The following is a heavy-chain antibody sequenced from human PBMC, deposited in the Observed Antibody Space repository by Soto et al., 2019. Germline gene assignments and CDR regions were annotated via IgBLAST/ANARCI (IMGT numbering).Heavy chain of an antibody. CDR3: AAAYDFWSGYSSYYGMDV. D-gene: IGHD3-3*01. V-gene: IGHV1-58*01. J-gene: IGHJ6*02. Sequence: SVKVSCKASGFTFTSSAVQWVRQARGQRLEWIGWIVVGSGNTNYAQKFQERVTITRDMSTSTAYMELSSLRSEDTAVYYCAAAYDFWSGYSSYYGMDVWGQGTTVTVSS. CDR1: GFTFTSSA. CDR2: IVVGSGNT.